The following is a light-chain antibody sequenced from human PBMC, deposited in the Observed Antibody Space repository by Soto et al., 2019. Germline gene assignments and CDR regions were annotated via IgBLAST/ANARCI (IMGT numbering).Light chain of an antibody. Sequence: DIQMTQSPSSLSASVGDTVTITCRASQGINNYLAWFQQRPGKVPKLLIYAASTLQSGVPSRFRGSRSGTDFTLTISSPQPEDVATFYCQNYDSVPRTFGQGTKVEIK. J-gene: IGKJ1*01. CDR2: AAS. CDR1: QGINNY. V-gene: IGKV1-27*01. CDR3: QNYDSVPRT.